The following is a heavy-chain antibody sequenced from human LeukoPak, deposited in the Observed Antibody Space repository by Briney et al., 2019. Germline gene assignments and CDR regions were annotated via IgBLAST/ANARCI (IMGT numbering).Heavy chain of an antibody. J-gene: IGHJ5*02. Sequence: SETLSLTCAVYGGSFSGYHWSWIRQPPGKGLEWIGEINHSGRTNYNPSLKSRVTISVDTSKNQFSLKLSSVTAADTAVYYCASAGFSNWFDPWGQGTLVTVSS. D-gene: IGHD3-10*01. V-gene: IGHV4-34*01. CDR1: GGSFSGYH. CDR2: INHSGRT. CDR3: ASAGFSNWFDP.